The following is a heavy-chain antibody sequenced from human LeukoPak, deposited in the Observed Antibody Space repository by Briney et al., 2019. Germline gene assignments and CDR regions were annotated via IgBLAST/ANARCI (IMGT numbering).Heavy chain of an antibody. Sequence: GGSLRLSRVASGFSFNSYAMSWVRPAPGKGLEWVSTISASGGSTYYADSVKGRFTISRDNSKNTLYLQMNSLRAEDTAIYYCAKDKYYYDSSGLADYWGQGTLVTVSS. D-gene: IGHD3-22*01. J-gene: IGHJ4*02. V-gene: IGHV3-23*01. CDR1: GFSFNSYA. CDR2: ISASGGST. CDR3: AKDKYYYDSSGLADY.